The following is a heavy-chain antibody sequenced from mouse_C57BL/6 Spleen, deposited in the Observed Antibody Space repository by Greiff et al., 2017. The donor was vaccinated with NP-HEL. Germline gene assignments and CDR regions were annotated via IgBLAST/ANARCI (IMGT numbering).Heavy chain of an antibody. J-gene: IGHJ4*01. Sequence: LVESGAELARPGASVKMSCKASGYTFTSYTMHWVKQRPGQGLEWIGYINPSSGYTKYNQKFKDKATLTADKSSSTAYMQLSSLTSEDSAVYYCARSLYYYGSSYGYAMDYWGQGTSVTVSS. CDR2: INPSSGYT. CDR3: ARSLYYYGSSYGYAMDY. CDR1: GYTFTSYT. D-gene: IGHD1-1*01. V-gene: IGHV1-4*01.